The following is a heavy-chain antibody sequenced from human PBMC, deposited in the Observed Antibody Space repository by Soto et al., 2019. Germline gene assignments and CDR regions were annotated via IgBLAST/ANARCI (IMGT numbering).Heavy chain of an antibody. CDR2: IKQDGSEK. CDR1: GFTFSRHW. J-gene: IGHJ4*02. CDR3: ARLSNSYLDY. D-gene: IGHD6-6*01. Sequence: GGSLRLSCAASGFTFSRHWMSWVRQAPGKGLEWVANIKQDGSEKYYVDSVKGRFTISRDNAKNSLYLQMNSLRAEDTAVYYCARLSNSYLDYWGQGTLVTVSS. V-gene: IGHV3-7*01.